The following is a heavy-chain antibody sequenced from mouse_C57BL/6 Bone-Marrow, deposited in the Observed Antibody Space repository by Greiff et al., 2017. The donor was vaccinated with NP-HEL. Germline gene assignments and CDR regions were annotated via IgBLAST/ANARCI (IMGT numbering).Heavy chain of an antibody. D-gene: IGHD1-1*01. Sequence: VQLQQSGTVLARPGASVKMSCKTSGYTFTSYWMHWVKQRPGQGLEWIGAIYPGNGDTSYNQKFKGKAKLTAVTSASTAYMELSSLTNEDSAVYYCTRRYYGCYWYFDVWGTGTTVTVSS. J-gene: IGHJ1*03. CDR3: TRRYYGCYWYFDV. V-gene: IGHV1-5*01. CDR2: IYPGNGDT. CDR1: GYTFTSYW.